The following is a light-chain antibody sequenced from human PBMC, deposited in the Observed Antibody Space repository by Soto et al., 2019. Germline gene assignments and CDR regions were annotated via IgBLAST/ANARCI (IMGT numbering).Light chain of an antibody. CDR3: QQYGSSPLT. CDR2: GAS. J-gene: IGKJ4*01. V-gene: IGKV3-20*01. Sequence: EIVLTQSPGTLSLSPGERATLSCRASQSVSSSYLAWYQQKPGQAPRLLIYGASSRATGIPDRFSGSGSETDFTLTISRLEPEDFAVYYCQQYGSSPLTFGGGTK. CDR1: QSVSSSY.